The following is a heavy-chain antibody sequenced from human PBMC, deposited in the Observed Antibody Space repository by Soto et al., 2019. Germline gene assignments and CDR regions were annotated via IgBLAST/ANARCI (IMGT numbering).Heavy chain of an antibody. CDR2: IIPIFGTA. D-gene: IGHD6-13*01. CDR3: AAYSSSWYRWIFAY. V-gene: IGHV1-69*12. CDR1: GGTFSSYA. J-gene: IGHJ4*02. Sequence: QVQLVQSGAEVKKPGSSVKVSCKASGGTFSSYAISWVRQAPGQGLEWMGGIIPIFGTANYAQKFQGRVTIPAEESTSAAYMELSSLRSEDMAVYYCAAYSSSWYRWIFAYWGQGTLVTVSS.